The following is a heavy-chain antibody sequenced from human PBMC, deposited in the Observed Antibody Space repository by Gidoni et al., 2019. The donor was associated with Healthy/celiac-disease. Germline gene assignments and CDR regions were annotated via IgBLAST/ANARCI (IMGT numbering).Heavy chain of an antibody. CDR3: ARGRDYDFWSGYYYYYYGMDV. CDR1: GYTFTSYD. V-gene: IGHV1-8*01. Sequence: QVQLVQSGAEVKKPGASVKVSCKASGYTFTSYDINWVRQATGQGLEWMGWMNPNSGNTGYAQKFQGRVTMTRNTSISTAYMELSSLRSEDTAVYYCARGRDYDFWSGYYYYYYGMDVWGQGTTVTVSS. J-gene: IGHJ6*02. CDR2: MNPNSGNT. D-gene: IGHD3-3*01.